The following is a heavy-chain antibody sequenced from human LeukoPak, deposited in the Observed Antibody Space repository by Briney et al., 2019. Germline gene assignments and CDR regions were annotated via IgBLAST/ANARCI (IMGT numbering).Heavy chain of an antibody. CDR1: GFTFRSYA. V-gene: IGHV3-30*18. CDR2: MSSDGSNN. CDR3: AKDSHYYGSGSPTIDY. D-gene: IGHD3-10*01. Sequence: GGSLRLSCAAFGFTFRSYAMHWVRQAPGKGLDWVAVMSSDGSNNYYADSVKGRFTISRDNSKNTLYLQMNSLRAEDTAVYYCAKDSHYYGSGSPTIDYWGQGTLVTVSS. J-gene: IGHJ4*02.